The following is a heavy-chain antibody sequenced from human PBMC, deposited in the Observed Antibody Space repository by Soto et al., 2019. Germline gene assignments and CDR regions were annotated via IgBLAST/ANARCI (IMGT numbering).Heavy chain of an antibody. J-gene: IGHJ4*02. CDR2: IYYSGST. V-gene: IGHV4-31*03. CDR3: ARDSSGGGYFDY. Sequence: SETLSLTCTVSGGSISSGGYYWSWIRQHPGKGLEWIGYIYYSGSTYYNPSLKSRVTISVDTSKNQFSLKLSSVTAADTAVYYCARDSSGGGYFDYWGQGTLVTVSS. D-gene: IGHD3-10*01. CDR1: GGSISSGGYY.